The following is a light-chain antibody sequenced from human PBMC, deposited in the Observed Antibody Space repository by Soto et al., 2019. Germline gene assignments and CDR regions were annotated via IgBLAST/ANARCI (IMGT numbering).Light chain of an antibody. J-gene: IGKJ5*01. CDR2: DGS. V-gene: IGKV3-11*01. CDR1: QSVSSY. Sequence: ETVLTQSPATLSLSPGERATLSCRASQSVSSYLAWYQQKPGQAPRLLIYDGSNRATGIPARFSGSGTGTEFTLTIRSLEPEDSAVYYCQQRTNWPPITFGQGTRLEI. CDR3: QQRTNWPPIT.